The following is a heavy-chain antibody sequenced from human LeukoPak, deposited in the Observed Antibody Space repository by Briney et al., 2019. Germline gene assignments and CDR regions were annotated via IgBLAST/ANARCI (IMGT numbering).Heavy chain of an antibody. CDR2: IIPIFGTA. CDR3: ARVCASCYDSSGYYFPY. J-gene: IGHJ4*02. CDR1: GYTFTGYY. V-gene: IGHV1-69*13. D-gene: IGHD3-22*01. Sequence: GASVKVSCKASGYTFTGYYMHWVRQAPGQGLEWMGGIIPIFGTANYAQKFQGRVTITADESTSTAYMELSSLRSEDTAVYYCARVCASCYDSSGYYFPYWGQGTLVTVSS.